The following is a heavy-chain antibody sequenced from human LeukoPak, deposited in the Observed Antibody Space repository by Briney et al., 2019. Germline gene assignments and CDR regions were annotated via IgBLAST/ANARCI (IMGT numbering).Heavy chain of an antibody. CDR3: ARGVDTAMGGDFDY. CDR1: GGTFSSYA. Sequence: ASVKVSCKASGGTFSSYAISWVRQAPGQGLEWMGRIIPIFGTANYAQKFQGRVTITTDESTSTAYMELSSLRSEDTAVYCCARGVDTAMGGDFDYWGQGTLVTVSS. J-gene: IGHJ4*02. D-gene: IGHD5-18*01. CDR2: IIPIFGTA. V-gene: IGHV1-69*05.